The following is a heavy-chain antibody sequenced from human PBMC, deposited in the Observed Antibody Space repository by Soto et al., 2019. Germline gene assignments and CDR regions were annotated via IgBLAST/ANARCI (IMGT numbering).Heavy chain of an antibody. D-gene: IGHD5-12*01. CDR1: GYTFTIYA. V-gene: IGHV1-3*01. CDR2: INAGNGNT. CDR3: ARAVGVATVSFDY. Sequence: GASVKVSCKASGYTFTIYAMHCVLRSPGQRLEWMGWINAGNGNTKYSQKFQGRVTITRDTSASTAYMELSSLRSEDTAVYYCARAVGVATVSFDYWGQGTLVTVSS. J-gene: IGHJ4*02.